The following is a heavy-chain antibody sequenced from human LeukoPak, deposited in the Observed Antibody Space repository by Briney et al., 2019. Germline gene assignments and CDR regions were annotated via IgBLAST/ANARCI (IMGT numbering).Heavy chain of an antibody. CDR2: IHYSGSP. Sequence: KPSETLSLTCTVSGASISSYYWTWIRQSPGKGLEWIACIHYSGSPNYNPSLKSRITISLDTSKNQYSLKLSSVTAADTAVYYCARGENTVGATDFDYWGQGTLVTVSS. CDR3: ARGENTVGATDFDY. J-gene: IGHJ4*02. V-gene: IGHV4-59*01. CDR1: GASISSYY. D-gene: IGHD1-26*01.